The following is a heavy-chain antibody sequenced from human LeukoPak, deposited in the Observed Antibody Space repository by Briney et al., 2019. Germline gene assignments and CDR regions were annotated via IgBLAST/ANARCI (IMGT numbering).Heavy chain of an antibody. CDR3: AKERRYYGSGSFGYYFDY. CDR1: GFTFSSYG. J-gene: IGHJ4*01. D-gene: IGHD3-10*01. CDR2: ISGSGGRT. V-gene: IGHV3-23*01. Sequence: GGSLRLSCAASGFTFSSYGMSWVRQAPGKGLEWVSAISGSGGRTYYADSVKGRFTISRDNSKNTLYLQMNSLRAEDTAVYYCAKERRYYGSGSFGYYFDYWGHGILVTVSS.